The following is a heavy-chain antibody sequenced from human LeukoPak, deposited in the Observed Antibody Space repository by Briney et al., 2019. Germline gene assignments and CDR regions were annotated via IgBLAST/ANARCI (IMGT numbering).Heavy chain of an antibody. Sequence: GGSLRLSCAVSRFTVSSNHMSWVRQAPGKGLEWVSVIYNDGNTYYTDSVKGRFTISRDNSKNTVFLQMNSLRAEGTAMYYCARDREVVTARAQMDVWGKGTTVTVSS. J-gene: IGHJ6*04. CDR2: IYNDGNT. CDR3: ARDREVVTARAQMDV. CDR1: RFTVSSNH. D-gene: IGHD2-21*02. V-gene: IGHV3-53*01.